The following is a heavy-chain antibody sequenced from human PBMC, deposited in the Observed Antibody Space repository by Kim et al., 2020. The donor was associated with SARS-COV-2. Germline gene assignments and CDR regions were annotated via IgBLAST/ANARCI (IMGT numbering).Heavy chain of an antibody. V-gene: IGHV3-30*01. J-gene: IGHJ4*02. CDR3: ARDLENYYGSVSYLDY. D-gene: IGHD3-10*01. Sequence: SVKGRFNNSRDNAKTTLYLQMKSRRAEDTAVYYCARDLENYYGSVSYLDYWGQGTLVTVSS.